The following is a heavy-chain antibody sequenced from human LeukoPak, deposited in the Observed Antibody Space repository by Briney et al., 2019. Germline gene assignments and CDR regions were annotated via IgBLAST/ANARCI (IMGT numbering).Heavy chain of an antibody. Sequence: ASVKISCKASGYTFTGYYMHWVRQAPGQGLEWMGWINPNSGGTNYAQKFQGRVTMTRDTSISTAYMELSRLRSDDTAVYYCARGWADFWSGYFFDYWGQGTLVTVSS. V-gene: IGHV1-2*02. CDR2: INPNSGGT. D-gene: IGHD3-3*01. CDR1: GYTFTGYY. CDR3: ARGWADFWSGYFFDY. J-gene: IGHJ4*02.